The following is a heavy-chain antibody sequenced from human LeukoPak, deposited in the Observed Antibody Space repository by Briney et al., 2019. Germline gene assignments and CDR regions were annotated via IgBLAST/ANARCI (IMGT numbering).Heavy chain of an antibody. CDR2: ISSSSSYI. V-gene: IGHV3-21*01. CDR1: GFTFSSYS. J-gene: IGHJ4*02. Sequence: GGSPRLSCAASGFTFSSYSMNWVRQAPGKGLEWVSSISSSSSYIYYADSVKGRFTISRDNAKNSLYLQMNSLRAEDTALYYCASVDYYGSGNYYNDVDYWGQGTLVTVSS. D-gene: IGHD3-10*01. CDR3: ASVDYYGSGNYYNDVDY.